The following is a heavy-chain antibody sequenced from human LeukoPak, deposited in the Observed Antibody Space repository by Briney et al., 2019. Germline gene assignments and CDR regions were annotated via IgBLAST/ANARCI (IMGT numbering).Heavy chain of an antibody. D-gene: IGHD3-10*01. V-gene: IGHV3-30*18. J-gene: IGHJ4*02. CDR2: ISFDGSNK. CDR1: GFTFSNYG. CDR3: GKDIHYGSGTFNN. Sequence: PGRSLRLSCAASGFTFSNYGMHWVRQAPGKGLEWVAVISFDGSNKYYADSVKGRFTISRDNSKTTLYLQMNSLRAEDTAVYFCGKDIHYGSGTFNNWGQGTLVTVSS.